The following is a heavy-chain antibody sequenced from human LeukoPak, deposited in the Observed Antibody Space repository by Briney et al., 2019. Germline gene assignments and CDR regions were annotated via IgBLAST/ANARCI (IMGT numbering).Heavy chain of an antibody. CDR2: IRYDGSNN. J-gene: IGHJ3*02. D-gene: IGHD3-9*01. Sequence: PGGSLRLSCTASRFYFSTYDMHWVRQAPGKGLEWVAFIRYDGSNNYYADSVKGRFTISRDNSKNTLYLQMNSLRAEDTAVYYCAKDDLPSYYDILTGSSDAFDIWGQGTMVTVSS. CDR1: RFYFSTYD. CDR3: AKDDLPSYYDILTGSSDAFDI. V-gene: IGHV3-30*02.